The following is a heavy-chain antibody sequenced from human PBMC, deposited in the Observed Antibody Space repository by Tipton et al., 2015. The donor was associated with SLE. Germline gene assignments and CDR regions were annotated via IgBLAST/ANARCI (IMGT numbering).Heavy chain of an antibody. CDR3: AKDSDFWSGYPDDAFDI. CDR1: GFTFSNYA. V-gene: IGHV3-23*01. CDR2: ISGTGGVT. J-gene: IGHJ3*02. D-gene: IGHD3-3*01. Sequence: GSLRLSCEASGFTFSNYAMTWVRQAPGKGLEWVSVISGTGGVTYYAVSVKGRFTISRDNSKNTLYLQMNSLRAEDTAVYYCAKDSDFWSGYPDDAFDIWGQGTMVTVSS.